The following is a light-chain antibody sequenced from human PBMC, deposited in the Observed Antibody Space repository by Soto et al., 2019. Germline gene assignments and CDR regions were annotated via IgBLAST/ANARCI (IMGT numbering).Light chain of an antibody. J-gene: IGLJ2*01. V-gene: IGLV2-14*01. CDR3: SSYTTSSTL. CDR2: DVS. CDR1: SSDVGDYNH. Sequence: QSALTQPASVSGSPAQWITISCTGTSSDVGDYNHVSWYQQHPGKAPKLMIYDVSHRPSGISNRFSGSKSGNTASLTISGLQAEDEADYYCSSYTTSSTLFGGGTKVTVL.